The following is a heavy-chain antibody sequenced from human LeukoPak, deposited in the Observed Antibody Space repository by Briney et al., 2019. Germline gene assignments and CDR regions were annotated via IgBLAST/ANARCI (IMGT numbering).Heavy chain of an antibody. CDR1: GFTFSSYS. Sequence: PGGSLRLSCAASGFTFSSYSMNWVRQAPGKGLEWVSSISSSSSYIYYADSVKGRFTISRDNAKNSLYLQMNSLRAEDTAVYYCARDRFQYSSSVDYWGQGTLVTVSS. D-gene: IGHD6-13*01. J-gene: IGHJ4*02. V-gene: IGHV3-21*01. CDR2: ISSSSSYI. CDR3: ARDRFQYSSSVDY.